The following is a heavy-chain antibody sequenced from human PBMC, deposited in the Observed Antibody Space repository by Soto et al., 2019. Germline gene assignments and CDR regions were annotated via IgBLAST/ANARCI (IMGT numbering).Heavy chain of an antibody. J-gene: IGHJ1*01. CDR2: IRSKANDYAT. CDR1: GFTFSGST. Sequence: EVQLVQSGGGLVQPGGSLKLSCAASGFTFSGSTVHWVRQASGEGLQWVGRIRSKANDYATTYIASVKVRFTISRDDSRNTAYLQMSDLTTEDTAVYYCTGGYCTGGTCYAGYFQHWGKVALVTVFS. V-gene: IGHV3-73*02. CDR3: TGGYCTGGTCYAGYFQH. D-gene: IGHD2-15*01.